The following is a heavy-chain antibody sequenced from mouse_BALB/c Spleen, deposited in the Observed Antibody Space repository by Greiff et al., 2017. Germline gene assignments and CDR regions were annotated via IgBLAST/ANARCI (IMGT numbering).Heavy chain of an antibody. V-gene: IGHV5-12-2*01. D-gene: IGHD1-1*01. CDR3: ARERSMDY. CDR1: GFTFSSYT. J-gene: IGHJ4*01. Sequence: EVQRVESGGGLVQPGGSLKLSCAASGFTFSSYTMSWVRQTPEKRLEWVAYISNGGGSTYYPDTVKGRFTISRDNAKNTLYLQMSSLRSEDTAMYYCARERSMDYWGQGTSVTVSS. CDR2: ISNGGGST.